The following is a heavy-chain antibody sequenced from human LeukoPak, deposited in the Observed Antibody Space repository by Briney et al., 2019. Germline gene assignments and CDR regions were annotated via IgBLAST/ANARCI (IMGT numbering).Heavy chain of an antibody. CDR3: ARVGIGYGMDV. V-gene: IGHV3-72*01. Sequence: GGSLRLSCAASGFTFSDHYMDWVRQAPGKGREWVGRTRNKANSYTTEYAASVKGRFTISRDDSKNSLYLQMNSLKTEDTAVYYCARVGIGYGMDVWGQGTTVTVSS. J-gene: IGHJ6*02. CDR2: TRNKANSYTT. D-gene: IGHD2-21*01. CDR1: GFTFSDHY.